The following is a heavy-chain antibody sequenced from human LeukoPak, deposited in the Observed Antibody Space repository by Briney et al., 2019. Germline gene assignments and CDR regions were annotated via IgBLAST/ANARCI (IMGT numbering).Heavy chain of an antibody. J-gene: IGHJ5*02. CDR1: GGSFSGYY. CDR3: ASDPIRGWFDP. CDR2: INHSGST. Sequence: PSETLSLTCAVYGGSFSGYYWSWIRQPPGKGLEWIGEINHSGSTNYNPSLKSRVTISVDTSKNQFSPKLSSVTAADTAVYYCASDPIRGWFDPWGQGTLVTVSS. V-gene: IGHV4-34*01. D-gene: IGHD3-10*01.